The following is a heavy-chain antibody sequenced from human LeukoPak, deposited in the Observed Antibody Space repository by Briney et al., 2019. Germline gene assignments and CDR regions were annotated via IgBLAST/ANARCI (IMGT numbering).Heavy chain of an antibody. CDR3: ARQVRYFGRFDY. Sequence: SETLSLTCTVSGGSISSYYWSWIRQPPGKGLEWIGYIYYSGSTNYNPSLKSRVTISVDTSKNQFSLKLNSVTAADTAVYYCARQVRYFGRFDYWGQGTLVTASS. V-gene: IGHV4-59*08. J-gene: IGHJ4*02. CDR2: IYYSGST. CDR1: GGSISSYY. D-gene: IGHD3-9*01.